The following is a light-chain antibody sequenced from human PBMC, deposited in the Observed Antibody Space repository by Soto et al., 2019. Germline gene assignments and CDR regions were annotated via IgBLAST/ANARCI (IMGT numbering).Light chain of an antibody. Sequence: DIQMTQSPSSLSASVGDRVTITCRASQGISNYLAWYQQQPGKVPKLLIYVASTLQSGVPSRFSGRGSGTDFTLTISSLQPEDVATYYCQKYNSAPWTFGQGPNVEIK. CDR2: VAS. CDR1: QGISNY. CDR3: QKYNSAPWT. J-gene: IGKJ1*01. V-gene: IGKV1-27*01.